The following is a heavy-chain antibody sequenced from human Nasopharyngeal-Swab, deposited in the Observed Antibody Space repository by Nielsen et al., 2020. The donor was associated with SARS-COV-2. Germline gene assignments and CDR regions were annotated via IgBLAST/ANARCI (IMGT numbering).Heavy chain of an antibody. D-gene: IGHD1-26*01. V-gene: IGHV3-30*03. J-gene: IGHJ4*02. CDR3: ARDPLGMVGAHIDY. CDR1: GFTFSSYG. CDR2: ISYDGSNK. Sequence: GESLKISCAASGFTFSSYGIHWVRQAPGKGLEWVAVISYDGSNKYYADSVKGRFTISRDNAKNSLYLQMDSLRAEDTAVYYCARDPLGMVGAHIDYWGQGTLVTVSS.